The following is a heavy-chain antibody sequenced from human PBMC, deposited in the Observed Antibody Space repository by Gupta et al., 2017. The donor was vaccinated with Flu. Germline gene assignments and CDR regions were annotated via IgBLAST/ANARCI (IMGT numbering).Heavy chain of an antibody. V-gene: IGHV4-34*01. Sequence: QVQLQQWGAGLLKPSETLSLTCAVYGGSFSGYYLSWIRQPPGKGLEWIGKINHSGSTNYNPSLKSRVTISVDTSKNQFSLKLSSVTAADTAVYYCARVVRIYGMDVWGQGTTVTVSS. D-gene: IGHD1-26*01. J-gene: IGHJ6*02. CDR2: INHSGST. CDR1: GGSFSGYY. CDR3: ARVVRIYGMDV.